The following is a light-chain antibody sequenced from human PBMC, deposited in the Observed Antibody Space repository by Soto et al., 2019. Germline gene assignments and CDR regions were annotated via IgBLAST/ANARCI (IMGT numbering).Light chain of an antibody. V-gene: IGKV4-1*01. CDR1: QSVLYSSNNKNY. CDR3: QQYYSSPLT. CDR2: WAS. J-gene: IGKJ3*01. Sequence: DIVMTQSPDSLAVSLGERATINCKSNQSVLYSSNNKNYLAWYQQKPGQPPKLLIYWASTRESGVPDRFSGSGSGTDFTLTISSLQTEDVAVYYCQQYYSSPLTFGPGTKVYIK.